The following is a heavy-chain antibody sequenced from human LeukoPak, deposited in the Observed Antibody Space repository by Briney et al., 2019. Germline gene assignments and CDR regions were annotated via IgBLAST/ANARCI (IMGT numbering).Heavy chain of an antibody. V-gene: IGHV3-48*01. CDR3: ARGGYFYDAFDI. J-gene: IGHJ3*02. CDR1: GFTFSSYS. D-gene: IGHD3-22*01. Sequence: PGGSLRLSCAASGFTFSSYSMNWVRQAPGKGLEWISYISRSSTTIYYADSVKGRFTISRDNAKNSLYLQMNSLRAEDTAVYYCARGGYFYDAFDIWGQGTMVTVSS. CDR2: ISRSSTTI.